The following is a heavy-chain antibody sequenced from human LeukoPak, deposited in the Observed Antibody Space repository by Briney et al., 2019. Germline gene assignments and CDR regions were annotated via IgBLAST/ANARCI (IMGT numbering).Heavy chain of an antibody. CDR2: ISGSGGST. J-gene: IGHJ4*02. CDR1: GFTFSIYA. V-gene: IGHV3-23*01. D-gene: IGHD6-19*01. CDR3: AKGTGYSSGWYDY. Sequence: GGSLRLSCAASGFTFSIYAMSWVRQAPGKGLEWVSAISGSGGSTYYADSVKGRFTISRDNSKNMLYLQMNSLRAEDTAVYYCAKGTGYSSGWYDYWGQGTLVAVSS.